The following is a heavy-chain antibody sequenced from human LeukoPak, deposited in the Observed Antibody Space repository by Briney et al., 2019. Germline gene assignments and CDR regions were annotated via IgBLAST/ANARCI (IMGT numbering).Heavy chain of an antibody. CDR2: MRPNSGNT. CDR1: GYTFTNYD. J-gene: IGHJ5*02. Sequence: EASVKVSCKASGYTFTNYDINWVRQAPGQGLEWMGWMRPNSGNTAYAQKFQGRVTMTEDTSTDTAYMELSSLRSEDTAVYYCATVPWGIAAAGTSWFDPWGQGTLVTVSS. CDR3: ATVPWGIAAAGTSWFDP. D-gene: IGHD6-13*01. V-gene: IGHV1-8*02.